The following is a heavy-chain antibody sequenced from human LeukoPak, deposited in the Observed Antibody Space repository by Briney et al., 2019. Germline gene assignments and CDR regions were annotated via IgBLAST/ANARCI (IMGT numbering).Heavy chain of an antibody. CDR3: ARRVWATTMSRDAFDI. CDR1: GGSISSYY. Sequence: SETLSLTCTVSGGSISSYYWSWIRQPAGKGLEWIGRIYTSGSTNYNPSLKSRVTMSVDTSKNQFSLKLSSVTAADTAVYYCARRVWATTMSRDAFDIWGQGTMVTVSS. V-gene: IGHV4-4*07. CDR2: IYTSGST. J-gene: IGHJ3*02. D-gene: IGHD1-26*01.